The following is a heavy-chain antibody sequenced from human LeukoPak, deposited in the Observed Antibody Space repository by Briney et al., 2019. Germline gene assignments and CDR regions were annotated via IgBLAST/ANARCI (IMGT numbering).Heavy chain of an antibody. CDR2: INIDGSST. CDR3: ARGRAAVAGYYMDF. CDR1: GFTFSGFW. J-gene: IGHJ6*03. D-gene: IGHD6-19*01. V-gene: IGHV3-74*01. Sequence: GGSLRLSCAASGFTFSGFWRRWVRHAPGKGLVWVSRINIDGSSTTYADSVKGRFTISRDNAKNTLYLQMTSLRAEDTAVYYCARGRAAVAGYYMDFWGKGTTVTVSS.